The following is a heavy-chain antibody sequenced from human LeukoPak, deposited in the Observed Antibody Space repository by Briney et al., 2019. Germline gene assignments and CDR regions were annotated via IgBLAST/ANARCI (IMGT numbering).Heavy chain of an antibody. CDR3: AGGSGWVTDS. CDR1: GFTFSGYW. CDR2: IKQDGSEK. D-gene: IGHD6-19*01. V-gene: IGHV3-7*01. Sequence: GGSLRLSCAASGFTFSGYWMNWVRQAPGKGLEWVANIKQDGSEKYYVDSVKGRFTISRDNAKNSLNLQMNSLRAEDTAVYFCAGGSGWVTDSWGQGTLVTVSA. J-gene: IGHJ4*02.